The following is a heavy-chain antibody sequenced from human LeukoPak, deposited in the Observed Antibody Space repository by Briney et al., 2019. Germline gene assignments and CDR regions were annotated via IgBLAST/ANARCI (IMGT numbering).Heavy chain of an antibody. J-gene: IGHJ4*02. CDR2: ISAYNCNT. D-gene: IGHD6-19*01. CDR3: AAVARTYYFDY. V-gene: IGHV1-18*01. CDR1: GYTSTSSG. Sequence: ASLKVSCKASGYTSTSSGISWVRQAPGQGLEWMGWISAYNCNTNYAQKIQGRFTMTTHTSTSTAYMELRSLRSDDTAVYFCAAVARTYYFDYWGQGTLVTVSS.